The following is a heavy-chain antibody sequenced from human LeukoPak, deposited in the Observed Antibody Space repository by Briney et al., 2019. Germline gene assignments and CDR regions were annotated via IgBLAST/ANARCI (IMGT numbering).Heavy chain of an antibody. D-gene: IGHD3-22*01. CDR1: GFTFRSYW. CDR3: ARVSRFDSSGYYYEGDFDY. Sequence: GGSLRLSRAASGFTFRSYWMHWVRQAPGKGLVWVSRINIDGSSGTYADSVKGRFTISRDNAKNSLYLQMNSLRAEDTALYHCARVSRFDSSGYYYEGDFDYWGQGTLVTVSS. V-gene: IGHV3-74*03. CDR2: INIDGSSG. J-gene: IGHJ4*02.